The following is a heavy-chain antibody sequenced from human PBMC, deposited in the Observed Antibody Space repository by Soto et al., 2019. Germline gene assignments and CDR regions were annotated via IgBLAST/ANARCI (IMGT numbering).Heavy chain of an antibody. CDR2: ISYDGNNK. D-gene: IGHD3-22*01. CDR3: AKGGSGNYLTYYYYYGMDV. Sequence: GSLRLSCAASGFSLINNGIHFFRQSAFKWLEWVAVISYDGNNKYYADSVKGRFTISRDNSKNTVYLEMNNLRAEDTAMYYCAKGGSGNYLTYYYYYGMDVWGQGTTVTVSS. J-gene: IGHJ6*02. CDR1: GFSLINNG. V-gene: IGHV3-30*18.